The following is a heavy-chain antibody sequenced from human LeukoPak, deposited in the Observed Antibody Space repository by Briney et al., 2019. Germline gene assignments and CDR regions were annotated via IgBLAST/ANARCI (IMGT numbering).Heavy chain of an antibody. CDR2: IIPIFGTA. V-gene: IGHV1-69*13. CDR1: GGTFSSYA. Sequence: SVKVSCKASGGTFSSYAISWVRQAPGQGLEWMGGIIPIFGTANYAQKFQGRVTITADESTSTAYMELSSLRSEDTAVYYCARVTLGYSRSGDNYYYYGMDVWGQGTTVSVSS. CDR3: ARVTLGYSRSGDNYYYYGMDV. D-gene: IGHD6-13*01. J-gene: IGHJ6*02.